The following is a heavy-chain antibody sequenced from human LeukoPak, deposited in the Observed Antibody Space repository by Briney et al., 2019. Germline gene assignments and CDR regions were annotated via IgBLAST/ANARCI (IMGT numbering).Heavy chain of an antibody. CDR2: IIPIFGTA. CDR1: GGTFSSNA. CDR3: ARRGRAVAGSFDY. J-gene: IGHJ4*02. V-gene: IGHV1-69*13. Sequence: GASVKVSCKASGGTFSSNAISWVRQAPGQGLEWMGGIIPIFGTANYAQKFQGRVTITADESTSTAYMELSSLRSEDTAVYYCARRGRAVAGSFDYWGQGTLVTVSS. D-gene: IGHD6-19*01.